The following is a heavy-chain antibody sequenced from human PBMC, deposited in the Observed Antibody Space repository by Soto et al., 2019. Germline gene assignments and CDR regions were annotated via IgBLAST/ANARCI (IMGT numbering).Heavy chain of an antibody. V-gene: IGHV3-21*01. CDR1: GFTFRTYT. CDR2: IRGFSPYT. D-gene: IGHD2-15*01. CDR3: ARDRGYDAHDYYYNAMDV. J-gene: IGHJ6*02. Sequence: GGSLRLSCIPSGFTFRTYTMNWVRQAPGKGLEWVSGIRGFSPYTFYAESVKGRFTISRDNAKNSLYLQMNSLRAEDTAVYYCARDRGYDAHDYYYNAMDVWGQGTTVTVSS.